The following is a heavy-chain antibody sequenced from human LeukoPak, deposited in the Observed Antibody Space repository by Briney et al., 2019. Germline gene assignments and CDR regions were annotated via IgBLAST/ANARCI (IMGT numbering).Heavy chain of an antibody. D-gene: IGHD6-13*01. V-gene: IGHV5-51*01. CDR1: GYSFISNW. CDR3: TRHDSSSWYNY. Sequence: GESLKISCKGSGYSFISNWIGWVRQMPGKGLEWMGIIYPGDSDTRYSPSFQGQVTISADKSISTAYLQWSSLKTPDTAMYYCTRHDSSSWYNYWGQGTLVTVSS. J-gene: IGHJ4*02. CDR2: IYPGDSDT.